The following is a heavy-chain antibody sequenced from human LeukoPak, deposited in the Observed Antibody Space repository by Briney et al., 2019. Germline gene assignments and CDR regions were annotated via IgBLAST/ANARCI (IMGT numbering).Heavy chain of an antibody. Sequence: RGESLKISCKGSGYSFTSYWIGWVRQMPGKGQEWMGIIYPGDSDTRYSPSFQGQVTISADKSISTAYLQWSSLKASDTAMYYCARRVDIVATMGYYYMDVWGKGTTVTVSS. CDR2: IYPGDSDT. J-gene: IGHJ6*03. CDR1: GYSFTSYW. D-gene: IGHD5-12*01. V-gene: IGHV5-51*01. CDR3: ARRVDIVATMGYYYMDV.